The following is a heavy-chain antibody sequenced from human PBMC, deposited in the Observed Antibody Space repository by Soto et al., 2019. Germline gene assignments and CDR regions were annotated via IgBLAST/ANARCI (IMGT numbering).Heavy chain of an antibody. CDR1: GYTFTSYG. CDR3: ARDRRGITIFGVVPYYYYGMDV. J-gene: IGHJ6*02. Sequence: ASVKVSCKASGYTFTSYGISWVRQAPGQGLEWMGWISPYNGNTNYAQKFQGRVTITTDKSTSTAYMELRSLRSEDTAVYYCARDRRGITIFGVVPYYYYGMDVWGQGTTVTVSS. CDR2: ISPYNGNT. D-gene: IGHD3-3*01. V-gene: IGHV1-18*01.